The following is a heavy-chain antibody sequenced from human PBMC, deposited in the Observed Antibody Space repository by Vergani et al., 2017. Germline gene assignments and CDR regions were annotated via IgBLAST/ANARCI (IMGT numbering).Heavy chain of an antibody. CDR3: ARSRIYYGAGSPDY. CDR1: GASVNSYY. CDR2: VSFRGDT. Sequence: QVKLQESVPGLVKPSETLSLTCTVSGASVNSYYWSWIRPPPGKGLEWMGYVSFRGDTLYDPSVKGRMTISLNTSSNQFSLYLTSVTAADTAVYYCARSRIYYGAGSPDYWGQGTLVTVSS. V-gene: IGHV4-59*02. J-gene: IGHJ4*02. D-gene: IGHD3-10*01.